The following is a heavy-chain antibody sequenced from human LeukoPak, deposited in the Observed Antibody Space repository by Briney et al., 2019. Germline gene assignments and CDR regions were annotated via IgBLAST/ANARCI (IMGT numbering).Heavy chain of an antibody. J-gene: IGHJ4*02. D-gene: IGHD5-18*01. V-gene: IGHV3-23*01. Sequence: PGGSLRLSCAASGFTFTNYAMSWVRQAPGKGLEWVSAISGSGGSTYYADSVKGRFTISRDNSKNTLYLQMNSLRAEDTAVYYCAKDTSGYSYGHIDYWSQGTLVTVSS. CDR2: ISGSGGST. CDR3: AKDTSGYSYGHIDY. CDR1: GFTFTNYA.